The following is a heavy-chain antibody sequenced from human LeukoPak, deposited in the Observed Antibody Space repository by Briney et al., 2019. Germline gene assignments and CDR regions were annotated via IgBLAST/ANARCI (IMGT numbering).Heavy chain of an antibody. Sequence: GGSLRLSCAASGFTLSDYSMNWVRQAPGKGLEWISYVGISSGNTKYADSVKGRFTISGDSAKNSVFLQMNSLRVEDTAVYYCARDHRYAFDNWGQGTLVTVSS. J-gene: IGHJ4*02. CDR1: GFTLSDYS. D-gene: IGHD5-12*01. CDR2: VGISSGNT. V-gene: IGHV3-48*04. CDR3: ARDHRYAFDN.